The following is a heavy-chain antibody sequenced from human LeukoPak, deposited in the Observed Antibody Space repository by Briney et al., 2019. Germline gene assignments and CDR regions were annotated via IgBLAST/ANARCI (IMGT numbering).Heavy chain of an antibody. CDR1: GGTFSSYA. CDR3: ARGPSGSFPDDAFDI. CDR2: INPNSGGT. D-gene: IGHD1-26*01. V-gene: IGHV1-2*02. J-gene: IGHJ3*02. Sequence: ASVKVSCKASGGTFSSYAISWVRQAPGQGLEWMGWINPNSGGTNYAQKFQGRVTMTRDTSISTAYMELSRLRSDDTAVYYCARGPSGSFPDDAFDIWGQGTMVTVSS.